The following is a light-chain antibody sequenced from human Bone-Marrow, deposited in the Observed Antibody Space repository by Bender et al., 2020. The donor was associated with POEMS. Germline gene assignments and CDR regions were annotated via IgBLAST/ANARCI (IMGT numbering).Light chain of an antibody. J-gene: IGLJ2*01. V-gene: IGLV2-14*02. CDR1: SSDVGSYNL. Sequence: QSALTQPASVSGSPGQSITISCTGTSSDVGSYNLVSWFQHHPGRAPKLVIFEVSKRPSGVSNRFSGSKSGNTASLTISGLQAEDEADYYCCSYRSSSTLVVFGGGTKLTVL. CDR2: EVS. CDR3: CSYRSSSTLVV.